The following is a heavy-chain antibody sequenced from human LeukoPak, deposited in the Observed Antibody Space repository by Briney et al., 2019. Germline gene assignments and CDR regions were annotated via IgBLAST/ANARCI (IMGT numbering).Heavy chain of an antibody. CDR3: ARSQEFTVIVIDFYYMDV. Sequence: ASVKVSCKASGYTFTDYYMHWVRQAPGQGLEWMGWINPNSGGTNYAQKFQGRVTMTRDTSISTAYMELSRPRSDDTAVYYCARSQEFTVIVIDFYYMDVWGTGSTVIVS. CDR2: INPNSGGT. J-gene: IGHJ6*03. D-gene: IGHD2-21*01. V-gene: IGHV1-2*02. CDR1: GYTFTDYY.